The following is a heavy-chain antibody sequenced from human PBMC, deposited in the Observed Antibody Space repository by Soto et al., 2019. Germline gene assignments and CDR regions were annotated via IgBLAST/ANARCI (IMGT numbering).Heavy chain of an antibody. J-gene: IGHJ6*02. V-gene: IGHV1-69*12. D-gene: IGHD2-2*01. CDR2: IIPVFGTA. Sequence: QVQLVQSGAEVMQPGSSVRVSCKTSGGTFSTSAISWVRQAPGQGLEWMGGIIPVFGTADYTQKFQARVTITADESTTTAYMELRGLRSEDTAVYFCARDKDRVPLGRNYYYAIDVWGQGTTVTVSS. CDR3: ARDKDRVPLGRNYYYAIDV. CDR1: GGTFSTSA.